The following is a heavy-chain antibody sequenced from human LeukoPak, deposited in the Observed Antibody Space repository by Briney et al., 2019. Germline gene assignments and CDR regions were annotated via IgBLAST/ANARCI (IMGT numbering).Heavy chain of an antibody. V-gene: IGHV3-21*01. CDR3: ARKGIAVAAPFDY. CDR2: ISTSSSYI. J-gene: IGHJ4*02. CDR1: GFTFSSYT. D-gene: IGHD6-19*01. Sequence: GGSLRLSCAASGFTFSSYTMNWVRQAPGKGLEWVSSISTSSSYIYYADSVKGRFTISRDNAKNSLYLQMNSLRAEDTAVYYCARKGIAVAAPFDYWGQGTLVTVSS.